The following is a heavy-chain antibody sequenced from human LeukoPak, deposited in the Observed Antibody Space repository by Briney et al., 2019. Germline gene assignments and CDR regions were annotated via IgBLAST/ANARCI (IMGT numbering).Heavy chain of an antibody. CDR2: ISYDGSNK. D-gene: IGHD3-10*01. J-gene: IGHJ4*02. V-gene: IGHV3-30*03. CDR1: GFTFTRYW. Sequence: GGSLRLSCAASGFTFTRYWMSWVRQAPGKGLEWVAVISYDGSNKYYADSVKGRFTISRDNSKNTLYLQMNSLRAEDTAVYYCARDPLLWFGEFQYWGQGTLVTVSS. CDR3: ARDPLLWFGEFQY.